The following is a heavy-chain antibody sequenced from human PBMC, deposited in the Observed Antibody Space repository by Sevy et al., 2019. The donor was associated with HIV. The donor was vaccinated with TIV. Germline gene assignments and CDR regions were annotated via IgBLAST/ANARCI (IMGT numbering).Heavy chain of an antibody. CDR2: ISGLTNYI. Sequence: GGSLRLSCADSGFAFSDYYMNWIRQAPGKGLEWVSCISGLTNYINYADSVKGRFTISRDNAKNSVYLQMNSLRAEDTAVYYCARRSSGWDYFDYWGQGTPVTVSS. CDR1: GFAFSDYY. V-gene: IGHV3-11*06. CDR3: ARRSSGWDYFDY. J-gene: IGHJ4*02. D-gene: IGHD6-19*01.